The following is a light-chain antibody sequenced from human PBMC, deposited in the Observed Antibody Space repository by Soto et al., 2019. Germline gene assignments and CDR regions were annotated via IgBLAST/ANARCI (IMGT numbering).Light chain of an antibody. CDR3: HQYISRCPLT. V-gene: IGKV3-15*01. J-gene: IGKJ4*01. CDR2: GAS. Sequence: IVMPLSPATLSASTGEGATLFCVDSQSVSSNLVWYQPRPGQAPRLLIYGASTRATDIPPRFSGSGSGTEFTPTISSLQSEDSAAYYCHQYISRCPLTFGGGTKVDIK. CDR1: QSVSSN.